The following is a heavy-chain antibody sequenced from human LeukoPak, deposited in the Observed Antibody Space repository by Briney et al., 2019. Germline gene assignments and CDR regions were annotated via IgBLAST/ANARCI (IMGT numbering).Heavy chain of an antibody. J-gene: IGHJ4*02. CDR3: ARLSDSSGYLGDFDY. V-gene: IGHV3-53*01. CDR2: IYSGGST. Sequence: GGSLRLSCAASGFTVSSNYMSWVRQAPGKGLEWVSVIYSGGSTYYADSVKGRFTISRDNSKNTLYLQMNSLRAEDKAVYYCARLSDSSGYLGDFDYWGQGTLVTVSS. D-gene: IGHD3-22*01. CDR1: GFTVSSNY.